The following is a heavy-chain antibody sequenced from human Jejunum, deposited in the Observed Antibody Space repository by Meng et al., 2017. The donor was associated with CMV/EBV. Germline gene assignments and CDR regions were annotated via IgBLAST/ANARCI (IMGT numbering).Heavy chain of an antibody. Sequence: TFSDYYMSWIRQAQGKGLEWVSYISSSGSTIYYADSVKGRFTISRDNAKNSLYLQMNSLRAEDTAVYYCAREERGLEGGGSCPFDYWGQGTLVTVSS. D-gene: IGHD2-15*01. CDR3: AREERGLEGGGSCPFDY. V-gene: IGHV3-11*01. CDR1: TFSDYY. CDR2: ISSSGSTI. J-gene: IGHJ4*02.